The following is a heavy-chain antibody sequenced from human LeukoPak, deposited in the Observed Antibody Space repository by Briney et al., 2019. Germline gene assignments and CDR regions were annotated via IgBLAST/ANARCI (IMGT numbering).Heavy chain of an antibody. J-gene: IGHJ4*02. V-gene: IGHV4-38-2*02. D-gene: IGHD4-11*01. CDR1: GYSISSGYY. CDR2: IYHSGGT. CDR3: ARDLSTVLYYFDY. Sequence: SETLSLTCTVSGYSISSGYYWGWIRQPPGKGLEWIGSIYHSGGTYYNPSLKSRVTISVDTSKNQFSLKLSSVTAADTAVYYCARDLSTVLYYFDYWGQGTLVTVSS.